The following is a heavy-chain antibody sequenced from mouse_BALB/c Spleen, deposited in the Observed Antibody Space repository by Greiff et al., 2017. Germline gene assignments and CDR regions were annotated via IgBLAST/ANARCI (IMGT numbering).Heavy chain of an antibody. J-gene: IGHJ2*01. CDR2: ISSGGSYT. V-gene: IGHV5-6-4*01. Sequence: EVQLVESGGGLVKPGGSLKLSCAASGFTFSSYTMSWVRQTPEKRLEWVATISSGGSYTYYPDSVKGRFTISRDNAKNTLYLQMSSLKSEDTAMYYCTRCGGTQYYFDYWGQGTTLTVSS. CDR3: TRCGGTQYYFDY. D-gene: IGHD3-3*01. CDR1: GFTFSSYT.